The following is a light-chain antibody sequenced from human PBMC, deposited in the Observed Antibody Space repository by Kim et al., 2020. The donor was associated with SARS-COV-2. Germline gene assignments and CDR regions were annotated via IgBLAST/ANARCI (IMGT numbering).Light chain of an antibody. CDR2: AAS. Sequence: DIQMTQSPSLVSASVGDTVTITCRASQGISSWLAWYQQKPGKALKSLIYAASSLQSGVPSRFSGSGSGTDFTLTINSLQPEDFATYYCLQYDSYPRTFGQGTKMEIK. J-gene: IGKJ1*01. V-gene: IGKV1D-16*01. CDR3: LQYDSYPRT. CDR1: QGISSW.